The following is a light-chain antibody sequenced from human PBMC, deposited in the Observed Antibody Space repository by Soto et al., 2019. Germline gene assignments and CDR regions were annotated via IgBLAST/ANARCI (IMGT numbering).Light chain of an antibody. V-gene: IGKV3-20*01. CDR2: GAS. CDR3: QLYEAVVT. CDR1: QSLTNNY. J-gene: IGKJ1*01. Sequence: EIVLTQSPGTLSLSPGERATLSCRASQSLTNNYFAWYQQKPGRALRLLIDGASTRATGIPDRFSGSGAGTDLTIPISRLEPEDVAVYYCQLYEAVVTFGQGTKVEI.